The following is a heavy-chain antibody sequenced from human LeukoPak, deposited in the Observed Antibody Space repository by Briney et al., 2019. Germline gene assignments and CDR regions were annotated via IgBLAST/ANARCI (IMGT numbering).Heavy chain of an antibody. CDR1: GYTFTTHS. CDR2: INANTGNP. CDR3: ARDRGIAAATGAFDY. V-gene: IGHV7-4-1*02. J-gene: IGHJ4*02. D-gene: IGHD6-13*01. Sequence: EASVKVSCKTSGYTFTTHSINWLRQAPGQGLEWMGWINANTGNPTYAQGFTGRFVFSLDTSVSTAYLQISSLKADDTAVYYCARDRGIAAATGAFDYWGQGTLVTVSS.